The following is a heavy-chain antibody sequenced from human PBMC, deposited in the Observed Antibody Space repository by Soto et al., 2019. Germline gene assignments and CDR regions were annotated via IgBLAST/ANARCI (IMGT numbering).Heavy chain of an antibody. D-gene: IGHD2-2*02. Sequence: GASVKVSCKASGYTFTGYYMHWVRQAPGQGLEWMGWINPNSGGTNYAQKFQGWVTMTRDTSISTAYMELSRLRSDDTAVYYCARGRYCSSTSCYTTPNYGMDVSRQGTTVTVS. CDR3: ARGRYCSSTSCYTTPNYGMDV. V-gene: IGHV1-2*04. J-gene: IGHJ6*02. CDR2: INPNSGGT. CDR1: GYTFTGYY.